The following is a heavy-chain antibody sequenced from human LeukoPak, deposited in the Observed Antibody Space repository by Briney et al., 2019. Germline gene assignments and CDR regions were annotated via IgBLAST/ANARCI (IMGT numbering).Heavy chain of an antibody. Sequence: KVGESLKISCKGSGYSFTSYWIGWVRQMPGKGLELMGIIYPGDSDTRYSPSFQGQVTISADKSISTAYLQWSSLKASDTAMYYCARSARRYYYYYGMDVWGQGTTVTVSS. CDR1: GYSFTSYW. J-gene: IGHJ6*02. V-gene: IGHV5-51*01. CDR2: IYPGDSDT. CDR3: ARSARRYYYYYGMDV.